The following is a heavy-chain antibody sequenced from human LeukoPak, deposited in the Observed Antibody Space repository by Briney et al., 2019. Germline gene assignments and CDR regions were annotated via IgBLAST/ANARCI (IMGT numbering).Heavy chain of an antibody. Sequence: SQTLSLTCAISGDSVSNKSTVWNWIRQSPSRGLEWLGRTYYRSKWYNDYAVSVKSRITINPDTSKNHFSLQLNSVTPEETAVYYCARRGPAGSSSSGMDVWGQGTTVTVSS. D-gene: IGHD6-6*01. V-gene: IGHV6-1*01. CDR3: ARRGPAGSSSSGMDV. J-gene: IGHJ6*02. CDR1: GDSVSNKSTV. CDR2: TYYRSKWYN.